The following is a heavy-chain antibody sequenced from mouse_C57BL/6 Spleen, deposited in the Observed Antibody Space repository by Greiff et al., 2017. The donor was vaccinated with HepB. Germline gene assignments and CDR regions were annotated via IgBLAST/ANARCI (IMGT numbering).Heavy chain of an antibody. V-gene: IGHV2-5*01. CDR2: IWRGGST. CDR1: GFSLTSYG. Sequence: QVQLQQSGPGLVQPSQRLSITCTVSGFSLTSYGVHWVRQSPGKGLEWLGVIWRGGSTDYNAAFMSRLSITKDNSKSQVFFKMNSLQADDTAIYYCAKNPYDYDDGGYWGQGTSVTVSS. J-gene: IGHJ4*01. D-gene: IGHD2-4*01. CDR3: AKNPYDYDDGGY.